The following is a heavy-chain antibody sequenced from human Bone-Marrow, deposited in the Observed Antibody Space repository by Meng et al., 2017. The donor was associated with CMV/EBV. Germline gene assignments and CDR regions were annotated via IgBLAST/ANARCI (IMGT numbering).Heavy chain of an antibody. J-gene: IGHJ6*02. Sequence: GGSLRLSCAGSGFPFSNYWMTWVRQAPGKGLEWVSSISSSSSYIYYADSVKGRFTISRDNAKNSLYLQMNSLRAEDTAVYYCARAESSSWSLLNYYYYGMDVWGQRTTVTVSS. V-gene: IGHV3-21*01. CDR2: ISSSSSYI. D-gene: IGHD6-13*01. CDR3: ARAESSSWSLLNYYYYGMDV. CDR1: GFPFSNYW.